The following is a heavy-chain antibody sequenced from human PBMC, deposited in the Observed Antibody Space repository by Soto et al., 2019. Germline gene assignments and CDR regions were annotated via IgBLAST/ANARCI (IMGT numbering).Heavy chain of an antibody. CDR2: IIPILGIA. J-gene: IGHJ4*02. Sequence: QVQLVQSGAEVKKPGSSVKVSCKASGGTFSSYTISWVRQAPGQGLEWMGRIIPILGIANYAQKFQGRVTITADKSTSTAYMELSSLRSEDTAVYYCATLHLGELSLHRSDYWGQGTLVTVSS. V-gene: IGHV1-69*02. CDR1: GGTFSSYT. CDR3: ATLHLGELSLHRSDY. D-gene: IGHD3-16*02.